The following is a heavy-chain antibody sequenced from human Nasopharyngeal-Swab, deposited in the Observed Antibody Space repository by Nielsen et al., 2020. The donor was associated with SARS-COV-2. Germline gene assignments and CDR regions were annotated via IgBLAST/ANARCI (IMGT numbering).Heavy chain of an antibody. CDR2: VDWDDDT. CDR1: GFSLSTSGMC. J-gene: IGHJ4*02. CDR3: ARTTRVVRGIAEFDN. V-gene: IGHV2-70*11. Sequence: SGSTLVKPTQTLTLTCTFSGFSLSTSGMCVSWIRQAPGKALEWLARVDWDDDTYYRASLRTRLTISKDTFTNQVVLTMTNMDPVDTATYYCARTTRVVRGIAEFDNWGQGTLVTVSS. D-gene: IGHD2-15*01.